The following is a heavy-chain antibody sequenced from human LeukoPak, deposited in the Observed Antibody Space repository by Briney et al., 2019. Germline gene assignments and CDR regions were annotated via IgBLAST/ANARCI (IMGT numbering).Heavy chain of an antibody. V-gene: IGHV1-18*01. D-gene: IGHD4-17*01. Sequence: ASVKVSCKASGYSLSTYGFIWVRQGPGQGFEWLGWISAYSGDSKYPQQFRDRVTMTTDTSTTTAHMELRTLKSDDTGIYYCARVVGDRVDSWGQGTLVTVSS. J-gene: IGHJ5*02. CDR2: ISAYSGDS. CDR1: GYSLSTYG. CDR3: ARVVGDRVDS.